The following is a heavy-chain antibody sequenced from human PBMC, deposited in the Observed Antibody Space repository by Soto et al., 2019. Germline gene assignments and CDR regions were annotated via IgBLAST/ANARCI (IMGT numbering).Heavy chain of an antibody. V-gene: IGHV1-18*04. CDR1: GYTFTSYG. CDR2: ISAYNGNT. J-gene: IGHJ3*02. CDR3: ARPTNIPTAMEAFDI. D-gene: IGHD2-2*02. Sequence: ASVKVSCKASGYTFTSYGISWVRQAPGQGLEWMGWISAYNGNTNYAQKLQGRVTMTTDTSTSTAYTELRSLRPDDKAVYYCARPTNIPTAMEAFDIWGQVTMVTVSS.